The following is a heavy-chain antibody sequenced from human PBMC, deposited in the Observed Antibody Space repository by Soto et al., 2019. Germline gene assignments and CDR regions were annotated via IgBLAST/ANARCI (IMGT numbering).Heavy chain of an antibody. CDR3: AKRGYCGGDCHFDY. CDR2: VSGGGGST. V-gene: IGHV3-23*01. CDR1: GFTFSSYA. Sequence: EVQLLESGGGLVQPGGSVRLSCSASGFTFSSYAMSWVRQAPGKGLEWVSAVSGGGGSTYYPDSVKGRFTISRDNSKNTLYLQINSLRVEDTAVYYCAKRGYCGGDCHFDYWGQGTLVIVSS. D-gene: IGHD2-21*02. J-gene: IGHJ4*02.